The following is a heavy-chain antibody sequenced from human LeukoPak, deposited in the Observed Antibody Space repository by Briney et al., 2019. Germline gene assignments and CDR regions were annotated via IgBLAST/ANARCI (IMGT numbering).Heavy chain of an antibody. D-gene: IGHD4-17*01. CDR3: ARVRRLGTVPWGWFDP. CDR1: GYTFTSYG. CDR2: ISAYNGNT. V-gene: IGHV1-18*01. J-gene: IGHJ5*02. Sequence: ASVKVSCKASGYTFTSYGISWVRQAPGQGLEWMGWISAYNGNTNYAQKLQGRVTMTTDTSTSTAYMVLRSLRSDDTAVYFCARVRRLGTVPWGWFDPWGQGTLVTVSS.